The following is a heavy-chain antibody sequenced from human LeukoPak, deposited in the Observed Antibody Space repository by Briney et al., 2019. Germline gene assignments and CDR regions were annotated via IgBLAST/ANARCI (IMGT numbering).Heavy chain of an antibody. V-gene: IGHV4-34*01. Sequence: SETLSLTCAVYGGSFSGYYWSWIRQPPGKGLEWIGEINHSGSTNYNPSLKSRVTISVDTSKNQSSLKLSSVTAADTAVYYCARGSGSYCFDYWGQGTLVTVSS. CDR3: ARGSGSYCFDY. CDR2: INHSGST. CDR1: GGSFSGYY. J-gene: IGHJ4*02. D-gene: IGHD1-26*01.